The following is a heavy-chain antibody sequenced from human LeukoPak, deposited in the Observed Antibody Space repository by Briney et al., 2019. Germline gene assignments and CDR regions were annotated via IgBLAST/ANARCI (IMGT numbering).Heavy chain of an antibody. V-gene: IGHV4-34*01. D-gene: IGHD6-19*01. CDR2: INHSGST. CDR3: ARGGWSLDF. J-gene: IGHJ4*02. CDR1: GGSFSGYY. Sequence: SETLSLTCAVYGGSFSGYYWSWIRQPPGKGLEWIGEINHSGSTNYNPSLKSRVTISVDTSKNQFFLRLSSVTAADTAVYFCARGGWSLDFWGQGTLVTVSS.